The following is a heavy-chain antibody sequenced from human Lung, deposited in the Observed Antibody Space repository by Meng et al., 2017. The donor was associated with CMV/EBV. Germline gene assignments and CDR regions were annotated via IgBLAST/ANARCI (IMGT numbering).Heavy chain of an antibody. Sequence: SVXVSXXASGGTFSSYTISWVRQAPGQGLEWMGRIISILGIANYEQKFQGRVTITADKSTSTAYMELSSLRSEDTAVYYCARDGGLELRQGYSYYYGMDVWGQGTXVTVSS. V-gene: IGHV1-69*04. CDR2: IISILGIA. CDR1: GGTFSSYT. D-gene: IGHD1-7*01. J-gene: IGHJ6*02. CDR3: ARDGGLELRQGYSYYYGMDV.